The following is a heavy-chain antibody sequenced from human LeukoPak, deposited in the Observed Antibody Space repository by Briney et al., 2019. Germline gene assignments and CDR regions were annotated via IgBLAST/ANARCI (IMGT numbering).Heavy chain of an antibody. CDR3: ARDIVVVPPPYYYYYGMDV. V-gene: IGHV1-18*01. Sequence: SVKVSCKASGGTFSSYAISWVRQAPGQGLEWMGWISAYNGNTDYAQKLQGRVTMTTDTSTSTAYMELRSLRSDDTAVYYCARDIVVVPPPYYYYYGMDVWGQGTTVTVSS. CDR2: ISAYNGNT. J-gene: IGHJ6*02. D-gene: IGHD2-2*01. CDR1: GGTFSSYA.